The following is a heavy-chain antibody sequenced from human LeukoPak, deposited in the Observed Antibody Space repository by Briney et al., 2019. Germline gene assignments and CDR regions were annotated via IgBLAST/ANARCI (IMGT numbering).Heavy chain of an antibody. CDR1: GFTFDDYA. V-gene: IGHV3-43D*03. CDR2: ISWDGGST. CDR3: AKDIGPDYYGSGGIDY. J-gene: IGHJ4*02. Sequence: PGGSLRLSCAASGFTFDDYAMHWVRQAPGKGLEWVSLISWDGGSTYYADSVKGRFTISRDNSKNSLYLQMNSLRAEDTALYYCAKDIGPDYYGSGGIDYWGQGTLVTVSS. D-gene: IGHD3-10*01.